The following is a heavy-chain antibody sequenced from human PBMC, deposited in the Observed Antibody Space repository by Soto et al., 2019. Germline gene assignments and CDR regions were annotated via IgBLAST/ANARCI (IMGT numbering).Heavy chain of an antibody. CDR1: GGSISSSSYY. V-gene: IGHV4-39*01. CDR2: IYYSGST. Sequence: SETLYLTCTVSGGSISSSSYYWGWIRQPPGKGLEWIGSIYYSGSTYYNPSLKSRVAISVDTSKNQFSLKLSSVTAADTAVYYCAGSGWYINWFDPWGQGTLVTVSS. D-gene: IGHD6-19*01. J-gene: IGHJ5*02. CDR3: AGSGWYINWFDP.